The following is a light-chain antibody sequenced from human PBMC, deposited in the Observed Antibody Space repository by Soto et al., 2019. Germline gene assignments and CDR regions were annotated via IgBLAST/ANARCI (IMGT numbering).Light chain of an antibody. CDR1: QSVSSY. V-gene: IGKV3-11*01. CDR3: XXXSNWPLT. CDR2: DAS. Sequence: EIVLTQSPATLSLSPGERATLSCRASQSVSSYLAWYQQKPGQAPRLLIYDASNRATGIPARFSGSGSGTDFTLTISSLEPXXXAVXXXXXXSNWPLTFGGGTKVEIK. J-gene: IGKJ4*01.